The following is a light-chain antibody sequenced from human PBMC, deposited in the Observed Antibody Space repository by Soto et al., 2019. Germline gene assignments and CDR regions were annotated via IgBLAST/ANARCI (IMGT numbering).Light chain of an antibody. Sequence: EIMMTQSPATLSVSPGERATLSCRARQSVSRNLTWSQQKPGQAPRLLIYAASPRASCIPARFSGRGPGTDFTLTSMSLQSADFAVYDCKQYHNWPISSDGETKV. CDR1: QSVSRN. CDR2: AAS. V-gene: IGKV3D-15*01. J-gene: IGKJ4*01. CDR3: KQYHNWPIS.